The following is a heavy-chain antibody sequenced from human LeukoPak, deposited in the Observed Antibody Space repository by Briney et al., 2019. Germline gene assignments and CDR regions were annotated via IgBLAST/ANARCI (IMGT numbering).Heavy chain of an antibody. CDR3: ARDSSEFRSLIPH. CDR1: GGTFSSHV. D-gene: IGHD2-21*01. Sequence: ASVNVSCKASGGTFSSHVISWVRQAPGQGLERMGGIIPIFGTAKYAQKFQGRVTITADESTSTAYMELSSLRSEDTAVYYCARDSSEFRSLIPHWGQGTLVTVSS. J-gene: IGHJ1*01. CDR2: IIPIFGTA. V-gene: IGHV1-69*13.